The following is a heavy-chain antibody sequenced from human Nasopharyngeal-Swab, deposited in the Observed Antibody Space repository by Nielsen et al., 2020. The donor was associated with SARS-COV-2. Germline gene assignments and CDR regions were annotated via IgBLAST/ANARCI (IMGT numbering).Heavy chain of an antibody. J-gene: IGHJ4*02. V-gene: IGHV3-15*07. CDR3: TTDLGSSGFDY. Sequence: VRQAPGKGLEWVGRIKSKTDGGTTDYAAPVKGSFTISRDDSKNTLYLQMNSLKTEDTAVYYCTTDLGSSGFDYWGQGTLVTVSS. CDR2: IKSKTDGGTT. D-gene: IGHD7-27*01.